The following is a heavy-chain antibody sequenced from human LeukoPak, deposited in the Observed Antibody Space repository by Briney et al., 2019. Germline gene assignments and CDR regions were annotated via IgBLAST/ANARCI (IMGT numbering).Heavy chain of an antibody. J-gene: IGHJ4*02. D-gene: IGHD3-10*01. CDR3: ARDFSTYGLDY. Sequence: GGSLRLSCAASGFTFSSYGMHWVRQAPGKGLEWVAVIWYDGSNKYYADSVKGRFTISRDNSKNTLYPQMNSLRAEDTAVYYCARDFSTYGLDYWGQGTLVTVSS. CDR2: IWYDGSNK. CDR1: GFTFSSYG. V-gene: IGHV3-33*01.